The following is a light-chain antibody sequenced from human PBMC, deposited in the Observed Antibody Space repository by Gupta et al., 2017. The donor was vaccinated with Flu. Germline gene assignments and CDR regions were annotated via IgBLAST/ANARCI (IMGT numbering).Light chain of an antibody. J-gene: IGKJ2*01. Sequence: PATLSVSPGERATLSCRASQSVSSNLAWYQQKPGQAPRLLIYGASTRATGTPARFSGSGSGTEFTLTISSLQSEDFAVYYCQQYNNWPGTFGQGTKLEIK. CDR2: GAS. CDR3: QQYNNWPGT. V-gene: IGKV3-15*01. CDR1: QSVSSN.